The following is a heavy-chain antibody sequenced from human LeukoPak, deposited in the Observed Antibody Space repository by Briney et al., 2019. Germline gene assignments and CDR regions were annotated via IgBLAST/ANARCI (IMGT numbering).Heavy chain of an antibody. J-gene: IGHJ4*02. Sequence: SETLSLTCAVYGGSFSGYYWSWIRQPPGKGLEWIGEINHSGSTNYNPSLKSRVTISVDTSKNQFSLKLSSVTAADTAVYCCASSLGIHYDYWGQGTLVTVSS. CDR2: INHSGST. V-gene: IGHV4-34*01. D-gene: IGHD7-27*01. CDR3: ASSLGIHYDY. CDR1: GGSFSGYY.